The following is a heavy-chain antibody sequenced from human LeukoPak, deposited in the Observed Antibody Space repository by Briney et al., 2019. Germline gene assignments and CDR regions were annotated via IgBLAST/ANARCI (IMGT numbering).Heavy chain of an antibody. V-gene: IGHV4-4*07. CDR2: IYSSGSF. CDR3: ARSGGSSSGSLGLWYSDI. CDR1: GGSISSYF. J-gene: IGHJ3*02. Sequence: SGTLSLTCTVSGGSISSYFWTWIRQPAGRGLEWIGHIYSSGSFKYNPSLKSRVTMSIDTSKNQLSLKLNSVTAADTAVYYCARSGGSSSGSLGLWYSDIWGQGTMVTVSS. D-gene: IGHD6-19*01.